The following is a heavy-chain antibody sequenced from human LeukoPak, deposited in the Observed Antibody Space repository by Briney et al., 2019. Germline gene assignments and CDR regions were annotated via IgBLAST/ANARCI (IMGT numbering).Heavy chain of an antibody. CDR3: ARSSYGSGSYADFDY. V-gene: IGHV4-34*01. CDR1: GGSFSGYY. CDR2: INHSGST. D-gene: IGHD3-10*01. J-gene: IGHJ4*02. Sequence: SETLSLTCAVYGGSFSGYYWSWIRQPPGKGLEWIGEINHSGSTNYNPSLKSRVTISVDTSKNQFSLKLSSVTAADTAVYYCARSSYGSGSYADFDYWGQGTLVTVSS.